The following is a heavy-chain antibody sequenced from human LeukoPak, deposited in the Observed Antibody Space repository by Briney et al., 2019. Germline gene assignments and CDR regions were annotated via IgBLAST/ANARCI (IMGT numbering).Heavy chain of an antibody. Sequence: PGGSLRLSCAASGFTFSSYGMHWVRQAPGKRLEWVAVISYDGSNKYYADSVKGRFTISRDNSKNTLYLQMNSLRAEDTAVYYCAKDPYDILTGYYTFDYWGQGTLVTVSS. J-gene: IGHJ4*02. CDR1: GFTFSSYG. D-gene: IGHD3-9*01. V-gene: IGHV3-30*18. CDR3: AKDPYDILTGYYTFDY. CDR2: ISYDGSNK.